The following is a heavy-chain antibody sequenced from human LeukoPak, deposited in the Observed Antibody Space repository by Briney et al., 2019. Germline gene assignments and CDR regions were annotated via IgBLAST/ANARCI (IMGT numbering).Heavy chain of an antibody. V-gene: IGHV4-38-2*02. Sequence: SETLSLTCTVSGYSISSGYYWGWIRQPPGKGLEWIGSIYHSGSTYYNPSLKSRVTISVDTSKNQFSLKLSSVTAADTAVYYCARGAVLVGAAFGYWGQGTLVTVSS. D-gene: IGHD2-15*01. J-gene: IGHJ4*02. CDR2: IYHSGST. CDR1: GYSISSGYY. CDR3: ARGAVLVGAAFGY.